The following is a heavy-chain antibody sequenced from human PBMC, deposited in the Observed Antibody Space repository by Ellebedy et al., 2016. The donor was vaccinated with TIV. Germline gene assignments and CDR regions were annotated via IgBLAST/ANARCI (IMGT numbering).Heavy chain of an antibody. J-gene: IGHJ2*01. D-gene: IGHD3-16*01. CDR1: GYTFKSYG. Sequence: ASVKVSCXASGYTFKSYGIMWVRQAPGQGLQWMGWVSPNNGDTSYAQNIQGRVTMTTDTSTDTAYMELRSLRSDDTAIYYCARDLGVHWYFDLWGRGTLVTVSS. CDR2: VSPNNGDT. CDR3: ARDLGVHWYFDL. V-gene: IGHV1-18*01.